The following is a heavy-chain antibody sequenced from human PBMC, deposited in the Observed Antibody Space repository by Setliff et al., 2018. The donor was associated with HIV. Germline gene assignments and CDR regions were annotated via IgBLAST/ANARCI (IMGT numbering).Heavy chain of an antibody. CDR1: GFTFGDYP. V-gene: IGHV3-49*04. CDR2: IRSKAYGGTT. D-gene: IGHD3-22*01. Sequence: GGSLRLSCTASGFTFGDYPMSWVRQAPGKGLEWVGFIRSKAYGGTTEYAASVKGRFTISRDDSKNIAYLQMNSLKTEDTAVYYCTTDVNYYDSSGYPWGQGTLVTVSS. CDR3: TTDVNYYDSSGYP. J-gene: IGHJ4*02.